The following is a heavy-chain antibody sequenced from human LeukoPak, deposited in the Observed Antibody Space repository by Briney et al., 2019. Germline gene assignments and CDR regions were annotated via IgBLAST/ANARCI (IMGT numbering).Heavy chain of an antibody. V-gene: IGHV6-1*01. J-gene: IGHJ6*04. D-gene: IGHD1-14*01. CDR3: ARCPEPIVKYYYGMDI. CDR2: TYYRSKWYN. CDR1: GDSVSSNSAA. Sequence: SQTLSLTCAISGDSVSSNSAAWNWIRQSPSRGLEWLGRTYYRSKWYNDYGPSVESRITINPDTSKNHFSLQLNSVTPEDTAVYYCARCPEPIVKYYYGMDIWGKGTTVTVSS.